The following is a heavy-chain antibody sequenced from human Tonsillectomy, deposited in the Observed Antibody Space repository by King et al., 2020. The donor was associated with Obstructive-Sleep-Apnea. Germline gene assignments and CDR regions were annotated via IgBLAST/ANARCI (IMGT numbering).Heavy chain of an antibody. D-gene: IGHD3-10*01. CDR3: ARDISFPLVGGTYHYGMDV. CDR1: GFTFYSYS. Sequence: VQLVESGGGLVQPGGSLRLSCAASGFTFYSYSMNWVRQAPGKGLECVSYISSSSSDIYYADSVKGRLTISRDNAKYSLALQMSSLRAEDTAWYYCARDISFPLVGGTYHYGMDVWGQGTTVTVSS. CDR2: ISSSSSDI. J-gene: IGHJ6*02. V-gene: IGHV3-48*04.